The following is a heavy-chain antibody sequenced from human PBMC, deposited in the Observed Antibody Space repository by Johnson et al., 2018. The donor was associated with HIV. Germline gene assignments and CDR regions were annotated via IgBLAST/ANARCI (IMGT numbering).Heavy chain of an antibody. D-gene: IGHD3-9*01. CDR3: VRSNGRLAAFDI. V-gene: IGHV3-74*01. Sequence: VQLVESGGGLGQPGGSLRLSCVDSGFTFNNYWMHWVRQAQGKGPVWVSRINSDGSTTDYADSVKGRFTISRDNAKNTLYLQMNSLRVEDTAVYYCVRSNGRLAAFDIWGQGTMVTVSS. CDR2: INSDGSTT. CDR1: GFTFNNYW. J-gene: IGHJ3*02.